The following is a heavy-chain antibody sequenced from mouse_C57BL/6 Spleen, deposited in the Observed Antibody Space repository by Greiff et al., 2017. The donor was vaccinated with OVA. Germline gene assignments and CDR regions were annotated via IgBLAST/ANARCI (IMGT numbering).Heavy chain of an antibody. Sequence: EVKLVESGPGLVKPSQSLSLTCSVTGYSITSGYYWNWIRQFPGNKLEWMGYISYDGSNNYNPSLKNRISITRDTSKNQFFLKLNSVTTEDTATYYCARDRAMVTNGAWFAYWGQGTLVTVSA. CDR2: ISYDGSN. D-gene: IGHD2-2*01. CDR3: ARDRAMVTNGAWFAY. J-gene: IGHJ3*01. V-gene: IGHV3-6*01. CDR1: GYSITSGYY.